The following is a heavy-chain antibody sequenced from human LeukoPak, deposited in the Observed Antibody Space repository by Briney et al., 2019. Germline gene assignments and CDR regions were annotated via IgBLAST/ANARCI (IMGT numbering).Heavy chain of an antibody. CDR3: ARESSGGSSYYYYGMDV. Sequence: GGSLRLSCAASGFTFNTYAMSWVRQAPGKGLEWVSVTYSGGSTYYADSVKGRFTISRDNSKNTLYLQMNSLRAEDTAVYYCARESSGGSSYYYYGMDVWGQGTTVTVSS. CDR2: TYSGGST. CDR1: GFTFNTYA. V-gene: IGHV3-66*01. J-gene: IGHJ6*02. D-gene: IGHD2-15*01.